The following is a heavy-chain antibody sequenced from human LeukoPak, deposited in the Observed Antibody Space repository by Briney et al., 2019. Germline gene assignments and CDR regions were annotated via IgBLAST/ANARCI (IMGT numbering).Heavy chain of an antibody. CDR3: VRAAGASQYGYDF. CDR2: IRATTGTT. V-gene: IGHV3-48*04. D-gene: IGHD2-2*03. CDR1: GLRFSNYN. Sequence: GGSLRLSCVASGLRFSNYNMNWVRQAPGKGPEWVSYIRATTGTTYYADSVKGRFTISRDNSKNSLFLQLSSLRVEDTAVYYCVRAAGASQYGYDFWGQGTLVTVTS. J-gene: IGHJ4*02.